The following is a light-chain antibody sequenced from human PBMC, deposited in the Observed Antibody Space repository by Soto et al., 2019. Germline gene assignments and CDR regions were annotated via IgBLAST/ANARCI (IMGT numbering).Light chain of an antibody. V-gene: IGKV1-5*03. J-gene: IGKJ1*01. CDR1: QSISSG. CDR3: QQYNSYSWT. CDR2: KAS. Sequence: DIQMTQSPSTLSASVGDRVTITCRASQSISSGLAGYQQKPGKAPKLLIYKASSSESGVPSRFSGSGSGTEFTLTISSLQPDDFATYYCQQYNSYSWTFGQGTKVEIK.